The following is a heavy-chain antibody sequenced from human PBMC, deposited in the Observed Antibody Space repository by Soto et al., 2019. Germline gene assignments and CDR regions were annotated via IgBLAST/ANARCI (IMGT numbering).Heavy chain of an antibody. V-gene: IGHV3-30*18. CDR1: GFIFSNYG. CDR2: ILYDGSNE. Sequence: QVQLVEFGGGVVQPGRSLRLSCAASGFIFSNYGMHWVRQAPGKGLEWVAIILYDGSNEYYADSVKDRLTISRDNSRNTLYLQMNSLRPDDTAVYYCAKGLPADAWGQGTLVTVSS. CDR3: AKGLPADA. D-gene: IGHD2-15*01. J-gene: IGHJ5*02.